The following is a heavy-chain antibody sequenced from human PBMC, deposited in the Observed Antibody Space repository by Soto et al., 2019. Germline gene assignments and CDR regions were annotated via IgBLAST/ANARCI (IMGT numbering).Heavy chain of an antibody. Sequence: SVKVSCKASGGTFSSYAISWVRQAPGQGLEWMGGIIPIFGTANYAQKFQGRVTITADESTSTAYMELSSLRSEDTAVYYCASGSLAYYYDSSRYYQFDYWGQGTLVTVSS. J-gene: IGHJ4*02. V-gene: IGHV1-69*13. CDR1: GGTFSSYA. CDR2: IIPIFGTA. CDR3: ASGSLAYYYDSSRYYQFDY. D-gene: IGHD3-22*01.